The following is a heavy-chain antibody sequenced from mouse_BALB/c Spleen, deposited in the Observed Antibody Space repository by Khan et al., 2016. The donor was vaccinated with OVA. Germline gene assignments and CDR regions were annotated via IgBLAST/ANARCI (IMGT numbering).Heavy chain of an antibody. CDR2: IWTGGGT. D-gene: IGHD1-1*01. V-gene: IGHV2-9-2*01. CDR1: GFSLTSYD. J-gene: IGHJ1*01. CDR3: VRRGNYYGSFYWYFDV. Sequence: QVQLKESGPGLVAPSQSLSITCTVSGFSLTSYDISWLRQPPGKGLEWLGVIWTGGGTNYNSAFMSRLSISKDNSKSQVFLKMNSLQNDDTAMYYCVRRGNYYGSFYWYFDVWGAGTTVTVSS.